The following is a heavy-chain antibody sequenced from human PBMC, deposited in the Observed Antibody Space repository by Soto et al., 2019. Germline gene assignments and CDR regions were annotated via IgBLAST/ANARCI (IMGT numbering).Heavy chain of an antibody. V-gene: IGHV3-30-3*01. CDR1: GFTFSSYA. J-gene: IGHJ4*02. D-gene: IGHD4-17*01. CDR3: ARDPYGDYEWGHLDY. Sequence: QVQLVESGGGVVQPGRSLRLSCAASGFTFSSYAMHWVRQAPGKGLEWVAVISYDGSNKYYADSVKGRFTISRDNSKNTLYLQMNSLRAEDTAVYYCARDPYGDYEWGHLDYWGQGTLVTVSS. CDR2: ISYDGSNK.